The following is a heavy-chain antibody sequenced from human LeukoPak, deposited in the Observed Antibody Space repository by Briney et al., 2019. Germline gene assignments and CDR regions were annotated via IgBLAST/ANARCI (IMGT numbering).Heavy chain of an antibody. CDR3: ARGPPRYSGSYDY. CDR2: MNPNSGNT. CDR1: GYTFTSYD. V-gene: IGHV1-8*03. D-gene: IGHD1-26*01. Sequence: ASVKVSCKASGYTFTSYDINWVRQATGQGLEWMGWMNPNSGNTGYAQKFEGRVTITRNNSKSTAYMELRSLRSEDTDVYYCARGPPRYSGSYDYWGQGTLVTVSS. J-gene: IGHJ4*02.